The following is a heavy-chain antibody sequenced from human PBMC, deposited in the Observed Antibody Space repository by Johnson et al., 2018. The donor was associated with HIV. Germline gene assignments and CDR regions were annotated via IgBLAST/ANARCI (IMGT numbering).Heavy chain of an antibody. J-gene: IGHJ3*02. CDR2: IGGSGGST. CDR3: AREVGYSEACDI. D-gene: IGHD2-15*01. Sequence: DVQVVESGGGLVQPGGSLRLSCAASGFTFSSYAMSWVRQAPGKGLEWVSAIGGSGGSTDYADSVKGRFTISRDNAKNSLYLQMNSLRAEDTGVYYCAREVGYSEACDIWGQGTMVTVSS. CDR1: GFTFSSYA. V-gene: IGHV3-23*04.